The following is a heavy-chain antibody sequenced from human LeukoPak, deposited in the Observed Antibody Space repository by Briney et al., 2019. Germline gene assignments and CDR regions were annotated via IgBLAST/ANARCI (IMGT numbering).Heavy chain of an antibody. D-gene: IGHD3-10*01. J-gene: IGHJ4*02. CDR3: ARFRGSSFDYFDY. CDR2: IYYSGST. V-gene: IGHV4-59*01. Sequence: SETLSLTCTVSGGSISSYYWSWIRQPPGKGLEWIGYIYYSGSTNYNPSLKSRVTISVDTSKNQFSLKLSSVTAADTAVYYCARFRGSSFDYFDYWGQGTLVTVSS. CDR1: GGSISSYY.